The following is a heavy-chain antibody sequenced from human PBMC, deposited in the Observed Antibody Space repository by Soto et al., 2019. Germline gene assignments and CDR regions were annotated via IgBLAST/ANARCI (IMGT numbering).Heavy chain of an antibody. CDR3: ARANTYGDSSSWAGSGNWLDP. CDR2: INHSGST. CDR1: GGSFSGYY. J-gene: IGHJ5*02. V-gene: IGHV4-34*01. Sequence: SETLSLTCAVYGGSFSGYYWSWIRQPPGKGLEWIGEINHSGSTNYNPSLKSRVTISVDTSKNQFSLKLSSVTAADTAVYYCARANTYGDSSSWAGSGNWLDPWGQGTLDTSSS. D-gene: IGHD6-13*01.